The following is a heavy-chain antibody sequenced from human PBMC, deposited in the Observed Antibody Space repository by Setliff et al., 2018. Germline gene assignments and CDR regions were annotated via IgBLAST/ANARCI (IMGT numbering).Heavy chain of an antibody. CDR3: ARGQYSSGWYGLVDY. Sequence: SETLSLTCTVSGGSISSSSYYWGWIRQPPGKGLEWIGSIYYSGSTYYKPSLKSRVTISVDTSKNQFSLKLRSVTAADTAVYYCARGQYSSGWYGLVDYWGQGTLVTVS. J-gene: IGHJ4*02. CDR2: IYYSGST. V-gene: IGHV4-39*07. D-gene: IGHD6-19*01. CDR1: GGSISSSSYY.